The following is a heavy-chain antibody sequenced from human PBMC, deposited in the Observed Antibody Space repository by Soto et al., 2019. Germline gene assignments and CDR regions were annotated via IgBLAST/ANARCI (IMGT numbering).Heavy chain of an antibody. CDR1: GYTFTSYG. D-gene: IGHD1-26*01. Sequence: ASVKVSCKASGYTFTSYGISWVRQAPGQGLEWMGWISAYNGNTNYAQKLQGRVTMTTDTSTSTAYMELRSLRSDDPAVDYWAREVLNGSYPDAFDIWGQGTRVTVAS. CDR2: ISAYNGNT. CDR3: AREVLNGSYPDAFDI. J-gene: IGHJ3*02. V-gene: IGHV1-18*01.